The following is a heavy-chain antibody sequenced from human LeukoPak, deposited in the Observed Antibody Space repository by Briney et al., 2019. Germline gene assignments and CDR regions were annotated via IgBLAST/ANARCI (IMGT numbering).Heavy chain of an antibody. J-gene: IGHJ3*02. V-gene: IGHV4-38-2*02. CDR3: ARDGAVDMTGYGAFDM. CDR2: IYHSGST. D-gene: IGHD3-9*01. Sequence: SETLSLTCTVSGYSISSGYYWGWIRQPPGKGLEWIGSIYHSGSTYYNPSLKSRVTISVDTSKNQFSLKLSSVTAADAAVYYCARDGAVDMTGYGAFDMWGQGTMVTVSS. CDR1: GYSISSGYY.